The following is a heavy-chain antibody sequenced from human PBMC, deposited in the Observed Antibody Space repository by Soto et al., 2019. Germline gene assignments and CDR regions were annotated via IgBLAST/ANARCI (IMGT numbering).Heavy chain of an antibody. J-gene: IGHJ3*02. CDR2: ISSSSSYI. CDR1: GFTFSSYI. Sequence: GGSLRLSCAASGFTFSSYIMNWVCQAPGKGLEWVSSISSSSSYIYYADSVKGRFTISRDNAKNSLYLQMNSLRAEDTAVYYCARADGIAAAGDAFDIWGQGTMVTVSS. V-gene: IGHV3-21*01. CDR3: ARADGIAAAGDAFDI. D-gene: IGHD6-13*01.